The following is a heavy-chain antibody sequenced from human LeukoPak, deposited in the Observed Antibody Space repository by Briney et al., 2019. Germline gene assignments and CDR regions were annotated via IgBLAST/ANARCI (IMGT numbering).Heavy chain of an antibody. CDR3: ARSYSGYDYLDY. V-gene: IGHV5-10-1*01. CDR2: IDPSDSYT. Sequence: GESLKISCKGSGYIFPSYWITCVRQMPARGLEWMGRIDPSDSYTNYSPSFQGHVTISADKSISTAYLQWSSLNASDTAMYYCARSYSGYDYLDYWGQGTLVTVSS. CDR1: GYIFPSYW. J-gene: IGHJ4*02. D-gene: IGHD5-12*01.